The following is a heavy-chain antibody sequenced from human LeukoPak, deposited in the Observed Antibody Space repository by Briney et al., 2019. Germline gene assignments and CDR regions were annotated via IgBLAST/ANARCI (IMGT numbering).Heavy chain of an antibody. V-gene: IGHV3-23*01. Sequence: PGGSLRLSCAASAFTFSNYAMSWVRQAPGKGLEWVSVISGLGGSTYYADSVKGRFAISRDNSKSTLWLQMNSLRADDTAIYECARDVVPRITAAGSFDYWGQGSLVTVSS. CDR3: ARDVVPRITAAGSFDY. D-gene: IGHD3-10*01. CDR1: AFTFSNYA. J-gene: IGHJ4*02. CDR2: ISGLGGST.